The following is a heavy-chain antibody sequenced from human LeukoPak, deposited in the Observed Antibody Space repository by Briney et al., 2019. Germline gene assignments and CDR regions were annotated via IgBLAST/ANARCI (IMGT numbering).Heavy chain of an antibody. D-gene: IGHD3-3*01. J-gene: IGHJ4*02. Sequence: EASVKVSCKASGYTFTGYYMHWVRQAPGQGLEWMGWINPNSGGTNYAQKFQGRVTMTRDTSISTAYMELSRLRSDDTAVYYCARNGYDFWSGYYPLDYWGQGTLVTVSS. CDR1: GYTFTGYY. CDR3: ARNGYDFWSGYYPLDY. V-gene: IGHV1-2*02. CDR2: INPNSGGT.